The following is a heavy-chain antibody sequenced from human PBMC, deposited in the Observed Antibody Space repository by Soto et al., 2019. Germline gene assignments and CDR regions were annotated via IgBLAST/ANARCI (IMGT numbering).Heavy chain of an antibody. D-gene: IGHD3-22*01. V-gene: IGHV4-61*01. CDR2: IYYSGST. Sequence: SETLSLTCTVSGGSVSSGSYYWSWIRQPPGKGLEWIGYIYYSGSTNYKPSLKSRVTISVDTSKNQFSLKLSSVTAADTAVYYCASSYYYDSSGYYYDYWGQGTLVTVSS. CDR3: ASSYYYDSSGYYYDY. CDR1: GGSVSSGSYY. J-gene: IGHJ4*02.